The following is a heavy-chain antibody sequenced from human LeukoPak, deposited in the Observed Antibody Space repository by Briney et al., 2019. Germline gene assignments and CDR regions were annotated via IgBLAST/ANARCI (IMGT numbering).Heavy chain of an antibody. V-gene: IGHV4-61*01. D-gene: IGHD3-10*01. J-gene: IGHJ3*02. Sequence: SETLSLTCTVSGGSVSGGSYYWSWIRQPPGKGLEWIGYIYYSGSTNYNPSLKSRVTISVDTSKNQFSLKLSSVTAADTAVYYCARAAATMADAFDIWGQGTMVTVSS. CDR1: GGSVSGGSYY. CDR2: IYYSGST. CDR3: ARAAATMADAFDI.